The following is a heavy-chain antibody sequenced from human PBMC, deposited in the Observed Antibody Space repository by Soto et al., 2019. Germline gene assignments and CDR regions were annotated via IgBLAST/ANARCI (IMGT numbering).Heavy chain of an antibody. D-gene: IGHD2-15*01. CDR1: EGKNSGYD. V-gene: IGHV4-59*01. CDR2: IYYSGST. J-gene: IGHJ5*02. CDR3: ARRSCRGGSSYSHNWFDP. Sequence: AFQTICHRDSVVEGKNSGYDGSWILQKERKALEWIGYIYYSGSTNYNPSLKSRVTISVDTSKNQFSLKLSSVTASDTPVYYCARRSCRGGSSYSHNWFDPWGQGTLVSVSS.